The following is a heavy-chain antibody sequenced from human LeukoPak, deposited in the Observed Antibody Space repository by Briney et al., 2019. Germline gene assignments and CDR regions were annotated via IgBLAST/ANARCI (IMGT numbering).Heavy chain of an antibody. CDR1: GFTFDDYA. CDR3: AKVTDAFDI. V-gene: IGHV3-9*01. Sequence: PGGSLRLSCAASGFTFDDYAMHWGRQAPGKGLEWVSGISWNSGSIGYADSVKGRFTTSRDNAKNSLYLQMNSLRAEDTALYYCAKVTDAFDIWGQGTMVTVSS. CDR2: ISWNSGSI. J-gene: IGHJ3*02.